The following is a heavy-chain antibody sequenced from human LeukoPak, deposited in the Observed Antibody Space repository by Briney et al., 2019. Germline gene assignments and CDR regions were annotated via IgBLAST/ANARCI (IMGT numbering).Heavy chain of an antibody. CDR3: AKDGNSYDFWSGYYTASYYFDY. Sequence: GGSLRLSCAASGFTFSSDAMSWVRQAPGKGLEWVSAISGSGGSTYYADSVKGRFTISRDNSKNTLYLQMNSLRAEDTAVYYCAKDGNSYDFWSGYYTASYYFDYWGQGTLVTVSS. CDR1: GFTFSSDA. CDR2: ISGSGGST. V-gene: IGHV3-23*01. D-gene: IGHD3-3*01. J-gene: IGHJ4*02.